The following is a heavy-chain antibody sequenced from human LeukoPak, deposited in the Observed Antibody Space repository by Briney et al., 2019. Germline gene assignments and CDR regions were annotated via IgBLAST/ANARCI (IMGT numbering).Heavy chain of an antibody. CDR3: ATATSFDF. CDR2: ISSSSSSI. J-gene: IGHJ4*02. V-gene: IGHV3-48*01. Sequence: GGSLRLSCAASGFTFNSFSMNWVRKAPGKGLEWLSYISSSSSSIYYADSVKGRFTISRDNAKNSLYLQMNSLRAEDTAVYFCATATSFDFWGQGTLVTVSS. CDR1: GFTFNSFS.